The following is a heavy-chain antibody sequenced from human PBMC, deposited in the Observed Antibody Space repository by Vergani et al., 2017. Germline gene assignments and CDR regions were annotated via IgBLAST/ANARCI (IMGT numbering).Heavy chain of an antibody. CDR1: GFPFRNYW. D-gene: IGHD2-15*01. CDR3: ATDVVVVVAATKYDYYYYMDV. V-gene: IGHV3-7*03. J-gene: IGHJ6*03. Sequence: VPLVESGGGLVQPGGSLRLSCAASGFPFRNYWMSWVRQAPGKGLEWVANIKQDGSDKSYVDSVKGRFTISRDNATNSLYLQMTSLRAEDTAVYYCATDVVVVVAATKYDYYYYMDVWGKGTTVTVAS. CDR2: IKQDGSDK.